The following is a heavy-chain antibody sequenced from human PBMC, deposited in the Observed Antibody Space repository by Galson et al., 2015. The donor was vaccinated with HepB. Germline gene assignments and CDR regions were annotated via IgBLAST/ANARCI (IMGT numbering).Heavy chain of an antibody. J-gene: IGHJ6*02. V-gene: IGHV4-61*02. CDR1: GGSISSGSYY. D-gene: IGHD4-23*01. CDR2: IYTSGST. CDR3: AREGGGNSDYYYYYGMDV. Sequence: TLSITCTVSGGSISSGSYYWSWIRQPAGKGLEWIGRIYTSGSTNYNPSLKSRVTISVDTSTNQFSLKLSSVTATDTAVYYCAREGGGNSDYYYYYGMDVWGQGTTVTVSS.